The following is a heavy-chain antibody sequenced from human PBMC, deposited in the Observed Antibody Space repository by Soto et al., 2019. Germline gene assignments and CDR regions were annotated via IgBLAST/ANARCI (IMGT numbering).Heavy chain of an antibody. CDR3: TTESVLRHFDWLFTTYYYYGMDV. CDR1: GFTFSNAW. J-gene: IGHJ6*02. D-gene: IGHD3-9*01. V-gene: IGHV3-15*07. CDR2: IKSKTDGGTT. Sequence: EVQLVESGGGLVKPGGSLRLSCAASGFTFSNAWMNWVRQAPGKGLEWVGRIKSKTDGGTTDYAAPVKGRFTISRDDSKNTLYLQMNSLKTEDTAVYYCTTESVLRHFDWLFTTYYYYGMDVWGQGTTVTVSS.